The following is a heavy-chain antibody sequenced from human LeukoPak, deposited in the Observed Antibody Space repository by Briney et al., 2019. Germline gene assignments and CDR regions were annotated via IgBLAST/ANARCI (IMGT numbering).Heavy chain of an antibody. V-gene: IGHV3-30*18. Sequence: GGSLRLSCAASGFIFDTYGMLWVRQDPGKGLEWVAVIAYDGSNQYHADSLKGRFTISRDNSKNTLYLQMNSLRGEDTAVYYCAKEKAIGTINYGLDVWGQGTTVTVSS. CDR2: IAYDGSNQ. CDR3: AKEKAIGTINYGLDV. D-gene: IGHD1-1*01. CDR1: GFIFDTYG. J-gene: IGHJ6*02.